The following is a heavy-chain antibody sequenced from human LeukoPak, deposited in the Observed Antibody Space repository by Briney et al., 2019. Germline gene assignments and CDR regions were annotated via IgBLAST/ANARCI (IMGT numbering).Heavy chain of an antibody. CDR2: IRYDGSNK. V-gene: IGHV3-30*02. Sequence: GGSLRLSCAASGFTFSSYGMHWVRQAPGKGLEWVAFIRYDGSNKCYADSVKGRFTISRDNSKNTLYLQMNSLRAEDTAVYYCAKDAGTSIIVATSFDYWGQGTLVTVSS. J-gene: IGHJ4*02. D-gene: IGHD5-12*01. CDR3: AKDAGTSIIVATSFDY. CDR1: GFTFSSYG.